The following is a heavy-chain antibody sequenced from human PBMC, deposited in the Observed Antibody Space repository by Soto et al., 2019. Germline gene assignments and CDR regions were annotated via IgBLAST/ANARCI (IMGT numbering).Heavy chain of an antibody. CDR3: ARTDYYYDSSGLIPGGYYFDY. V-gene: IGHV6-1*01. CDR2: TYYRSKWYT. D-gene: IGHD3-22*01. Sequence: SQTLSLTCVISGDSVASNSAAWNWIRQSPSRGLEWLGRTYYRSKWYTDYAESVKSRITINPDTSKNQVSLQLKSVTPEDTAVYYCARTDYYYDSSGLIPGGYYFDYWGQGTLVTVS. J-gene: IGHJ4*02. CDR1: GDSVASNSAA.